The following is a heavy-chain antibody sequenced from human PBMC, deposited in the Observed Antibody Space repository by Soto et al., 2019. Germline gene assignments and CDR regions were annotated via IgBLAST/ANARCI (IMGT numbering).Heavy chain of an antibody. CDR3: VMVNNYVTPTPQDV. J-gene: IGHJ6*02. Sequence: QVQLVQSGYEVKKPGSSVKVSCKASGYIFVNYGIAWVRQAPGQGLEWMGWSSPYTGNTPSASKVQSRLTMTTDTSTSTADMDLGSLTSDDTAVYYCVMVNNYVTPTPQDVWGQRTTGTVSS. V-gene: IGHV1-18*01. D-gene: IGHD3-16*01. CDR1: GYIFVNYG. CDR2: SSPYTGNT.